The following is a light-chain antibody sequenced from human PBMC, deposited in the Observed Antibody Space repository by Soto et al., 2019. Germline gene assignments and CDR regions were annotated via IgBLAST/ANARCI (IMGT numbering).Light chain of an antibody. Sequence: QSVLTQPASVSGSPGQSITISCTGTSSDLGGYDYVSWYQQHPGKAPKLMIYEVTNRPSGVSTRFSGSKSGNTASLTISGLQAEDEADYYCNSYASTSTVVFGGGTKVTVL. CDR3: NSYASTSTVV. J-gene: IGLJ2*01. V-gene: IGLV2-14*01. CDR2: EVT. CDR1: SSDLGGYDY.